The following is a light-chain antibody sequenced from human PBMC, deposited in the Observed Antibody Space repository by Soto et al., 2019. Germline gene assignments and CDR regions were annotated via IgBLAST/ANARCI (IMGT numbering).Light chain of an antibody. CDR1: SSDIGAFNY. CDR3: CSYASTSTYV. V-gene: IGLV2-14*01. CDR2: AVS. J-gene: IGLJ1*01. Sequence: QSVLTQPASVSGSPGQSITISFTGTSSDIGAFNYVSWYQQHPGKAPKLIIYAVSNRPSGVSERFSGSKSDSTASLSISGLQAEDEADYYCCSYASTSTYVFGPGTKVTVL.